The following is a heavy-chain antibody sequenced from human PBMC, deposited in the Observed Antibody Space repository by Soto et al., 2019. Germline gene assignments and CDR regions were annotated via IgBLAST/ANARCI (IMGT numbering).Heavy chain of an antibody. CDR3: ARDHSIAAAGNFDY. Sequence: ASVKVSCKASGYTFTCYGISWVRQAPGQGLEWMGWISAYNGNTNYAQKLQGRVTMTTDTSTSTAYMELRSLRSDDTAVYYCARDHSIAAAGNFDYWGQGTLVTVSS. V-gene: IGHV1-18*01. D-gene: IGHD6-13*01. J-gene: IGHJ4*02. CDR2: ISAYNGNT. CDR1: GYTFTCYG.